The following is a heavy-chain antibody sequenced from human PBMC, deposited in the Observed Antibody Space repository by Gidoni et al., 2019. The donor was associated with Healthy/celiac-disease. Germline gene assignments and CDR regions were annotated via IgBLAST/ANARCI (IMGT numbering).Heavy chain of an antibody. D-gene: IGHD2-2*01. CDR3: ARYMTRRGYCSSTSCYANYYYYGMDV. CDR2: ISSSSSYI. Sequence: EVQLVESGGGLVKPGGSLRLSCAASGFTFSSYSMNWVRQAPGKGLEWVSSISSSSSYIYYADSVKGRFTISRDNAKNSLYLQMNSLRAEDTAVYYCARYMTRRGYCSSTSCYANYYYYGMDVWGQGTTVTVSS. J-gene: IGHJ6*02. CDR1: GFTFSSYS. V-gene: IGHV3-21*01.